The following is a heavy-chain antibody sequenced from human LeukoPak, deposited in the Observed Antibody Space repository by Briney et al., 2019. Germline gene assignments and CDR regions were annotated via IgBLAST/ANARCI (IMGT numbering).Heavy chain of an antibody. CDR1: GYSFTSYW. V-gene: IGHV5-51*01. J-gene: IGHJ4*02. CDR2: IYPGDSDT. D-gene: IGHD3-22*01. Sequence: GESLKISCKGSGYSFTSYWIGWVRQMPGKGLEWMGIIYPGDSDTRYSPSSQGQVTISADKSISTAYLQWSSLKASDTAMYYCARIARPDYYDSSGYYTPYYFDYWGQGTLVTVSS. CDR3: ARIARPDYYDSSGYYTPYYFDY.